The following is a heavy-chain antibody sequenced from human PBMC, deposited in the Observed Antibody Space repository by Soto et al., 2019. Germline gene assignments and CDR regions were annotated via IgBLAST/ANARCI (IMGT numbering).Heavy chain of an antibody. CDR3: ARDRGFDSSVIGYYYGMDV. CDR1: GGSISSYY. J-gene: IGHJ6*02. CDR2: IYYSGST. Sequence: ETLSLTCTVSGGSISSYYWSWIRQPPGKGLEWIGYIYYSGSTNYNPSLKSRVTMSVDTSKNQFSLKLSSVTAADTAVYYCARDRGFDSSVIGYYYGMDVWGQGTTVTVSS. V-gene: IGHV4-59*01. D-gene: IGHD3-22*01.